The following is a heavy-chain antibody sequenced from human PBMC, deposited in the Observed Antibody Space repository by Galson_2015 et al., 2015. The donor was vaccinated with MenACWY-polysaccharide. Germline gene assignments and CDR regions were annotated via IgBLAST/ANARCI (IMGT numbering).Heavy chain of an antibody. D-gene: IGHD2-2*01. CDR1: GFTFSNYA. V-gene: IGHV3-23*01. CDR3: GRYCRSSSCYYYYGMDV. J-gene: IGHJ6*02. Sequence: SLRLSCAASGFTFSNYAMTWVRQAPGKGLEWASAITSSGGSTYYADSVKGRLAISRDNSKNTLYLQMNSLRAEDTAVYYCGRYCRSSSCYYYYGMDVWGQGTTVTVSS. CDR2: ITSSGGST.